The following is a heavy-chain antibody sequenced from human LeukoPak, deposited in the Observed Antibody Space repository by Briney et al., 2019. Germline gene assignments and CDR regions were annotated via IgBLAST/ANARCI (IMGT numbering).Heavy chain of an antibody. Sequence: ASVKVSCKASGYTFTGYYMHWVRQAPGQGLEWMGWINPNSGGANYAQKFQGRVTMTRDTSISTAYMELSRLRSDDTAVYYCARVAGNAGLGAFDIWGQGTMVTVSS. CDR1: GYTFTGYY. J-gene: IGHJ3*02. V-gene: IGHV1-2*02. CDR2: INPNSGGA. D-gene: IGHD4-23*01. CDR3: ARVAGNAGLGAFDI.